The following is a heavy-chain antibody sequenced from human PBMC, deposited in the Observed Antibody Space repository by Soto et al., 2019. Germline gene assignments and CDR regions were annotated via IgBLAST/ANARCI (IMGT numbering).Heavy chain of an antibody. CDR2: INHSGST. Sequence: SETLSLTCAVYGGSFSGYYWSWIRQPPGKGLEWIGEINHSGSTNYNPSLKSRVTISVDTSKNQFSLKLSSVTAADTAVYYCARRRCSGGSCYFRNTVKYFDYWGQGTLVTVSS. V-gene: IGHV4-34*01. CDR1: GGSFSGYY. CDR3: ARRRCSGGSCYFRNTVKYFDY. D-gene: IGHD2-15*01. J-gene: IGHJ4*02.